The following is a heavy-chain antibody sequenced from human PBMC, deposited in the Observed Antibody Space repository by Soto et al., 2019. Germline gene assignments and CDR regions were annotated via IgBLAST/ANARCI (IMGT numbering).Heavy chain of an antibody. CDR3: AREIAVAGPSYFDY. Sequence: GGSLRLSCAAPGFTFSNYAMSWVRQGPGKGLEWVSAISGNDGSTYYADSVKGRFTISRDNSKNTLHLQMNSLRAEDTAVYYCAREIAVAGPSYFDYWGQGTLVTVSS. CDR2: ISGNDGST. D-gene: IGHD6-19*01. CDR1: GFTFSNYA. J-gene: IGHJ4*02. V-gene: IGHV3-23*01.